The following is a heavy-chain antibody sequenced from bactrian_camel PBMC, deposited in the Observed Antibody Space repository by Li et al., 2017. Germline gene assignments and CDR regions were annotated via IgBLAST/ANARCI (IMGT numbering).Heavy chain of an antibody. V-gene: IGHV3S7*01. CDR3: AARADCSGDDCDGAYKY. CDR2: IYNDGSNT. D-gene: IGHD1*01. CDR1: GFTFSNVD. J-gene: IGHJ4*01. Sequence: VQLVESGGGSVQTGGSLTLSCAASGFTFSNVDMSWVRQAPGKGLEWVSGIYNDGSNTYYAASVKGRFTISRDNAKNTLYLQSNSLKTEDTAMYYCAARADCSGDDCDGAYKYWGQGTQVTVS.